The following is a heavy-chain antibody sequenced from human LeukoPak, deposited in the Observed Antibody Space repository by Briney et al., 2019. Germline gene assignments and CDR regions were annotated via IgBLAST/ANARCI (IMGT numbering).Heavy chain of an antibody. CDR2: MNPNSGNT. V-gene: IGHV1-8*01. CDR1: GYTFTSYD. Sequence: ASVKVSCKASGYTFTSYDINWVRQATGQGLEWMGWMNPNSGNTGYAQKFQGRVTMTRNTSISTAYMELSSLRSEDTAVYYCARGFRRYYYDSSGYYPDYYFDYWGQGTLVTVSS. CDR3: ARGFRRYYYDSSGYYPDYYFDY. J-gene: IGHJ4*02. D-gene: IGHD3-22*01.